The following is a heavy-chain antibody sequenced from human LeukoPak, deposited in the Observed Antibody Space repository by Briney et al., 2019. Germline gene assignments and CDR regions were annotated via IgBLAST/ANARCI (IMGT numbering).Heavy chain of an antibody. CDR3: AGDILTGYYKGFDY. CDR2: INPNSGGT. Sequence: GASVKVSCKASGYTFTGYYMHWVRQAPGQGLEWMGWINPNSGGTNYAQKFQGRVTMTRDTSISTAYMELSRLRSDDTAVYYCAGDILTGYYKGFDYWGQGTLVTVSS. CDR1: GYTFTGYY. V-gene: IGHV1-2*02. D-gene: IGHD3-9*01. J-gene: IGHJ4*02.